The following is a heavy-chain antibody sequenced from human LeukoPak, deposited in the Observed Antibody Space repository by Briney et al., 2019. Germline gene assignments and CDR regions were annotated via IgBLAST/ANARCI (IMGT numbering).Heavy chain of an antibody. D-gene: IGHD6-13*01. Sequence: ASVKVSCKASGYTFTGYYMHWVRQAPGQGLQWMGWINPNSGGTNYAQKFQGRATMTRDTSISTAYMELSRLRSDDTAVYYCARDVAGYSSRWYYFDNWGQGTLVTVSS. CDR3: ARDVAGYSSRWYYFDN. CDR1: GYTFTGYY. CDR2: INPNSGGT. V-gene: IGHV1-2*02. J-gene: IGHJ4*02.